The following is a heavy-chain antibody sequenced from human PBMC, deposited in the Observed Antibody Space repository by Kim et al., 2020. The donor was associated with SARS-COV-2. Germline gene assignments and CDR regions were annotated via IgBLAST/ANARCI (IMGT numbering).Heavy chain of an antibody. CDR1: GGSFSHYY. Sequence: SETLSLTCAVYGGSFSHYYWRWVRQSPGKGLEWIGEIKESGSTNYNPSLKSRTTISVDTSKNQFSLKLNSVTAADTAVYYCARIHVFDFDFWCQFSLVT. CDR3: ARIHVFDFDF. J-gene: IGHJ4*02. CDR2: IKESGST. V-gene: IGHV4-34*01.